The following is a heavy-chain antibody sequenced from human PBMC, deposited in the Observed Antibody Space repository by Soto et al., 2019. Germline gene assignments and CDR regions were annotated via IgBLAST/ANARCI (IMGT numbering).Heavy chain of an antibody. J-gene: IGHJ4*02. V-gene: IGHV3-23*01. CDR1: GFAFSSHA. CDR2: ISDSGSGT. Sequence: EVQLLESGGGLVQPGGSLRLSCAACGFAFSSHAMSWVRQAPGKGLEWVSGISDSGSGTYYADSVKGRFTISRDNSKNTLYLQMNSLRAEDTAVYYCAKISTLRTMVTDCWGQGTLVTVSS. D-gene: IGHD5-18*01. CDR3: AKISTLRTMVTDC.